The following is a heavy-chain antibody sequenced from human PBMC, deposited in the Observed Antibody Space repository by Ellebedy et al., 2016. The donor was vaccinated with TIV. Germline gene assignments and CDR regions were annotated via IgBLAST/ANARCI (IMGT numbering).Heavy chain of an antibody. J-gene: IGHJ4*02. D-gene: IGHD5-18*01. CDR3: ARPRGYSYGGFDY. CDR2: IYPGDSDT. Sequence: PGGSLRLSCKGSGYSFTSYWIGWVRQMPGKGLEWMGIIYPGDSDTRYSPSFQGQVTISADKSISTAYLQWNSLRAEDTAVYYCARPRGYSYGGFDYWGQGTLVTVSS. V-gene: IGHV5-51*01. CDR1: GYSFTSYW.